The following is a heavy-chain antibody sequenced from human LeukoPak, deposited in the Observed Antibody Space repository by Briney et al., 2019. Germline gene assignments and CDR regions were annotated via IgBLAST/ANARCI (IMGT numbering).Heavy chain of an antibody. V-gene: IGHV4-34*01. Sequence: PSETLSLTCAVYGGSFSGYYWSWIRQPPGKGLEWIGEINHSGSTNYNPSLKSRVTISVDTSKNQFSLKLSSVTAADTVVYYCARELRNWGQAPHAFDIWGQGTMVTVSS. CDR2: INHSGST. D-gene: IGHD7-27*01. CDR1: GGSFSGYY. J-gene: IGHJ3*02. CDR3: ARELRNWGQAPHAFDI.